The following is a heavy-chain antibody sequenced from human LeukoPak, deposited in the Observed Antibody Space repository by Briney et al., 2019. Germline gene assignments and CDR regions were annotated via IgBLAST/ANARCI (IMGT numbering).Heavy chain of an antibody. V-gene: IGHV3-53*01. J-gene: IGHJ4*02. D-gene: IGHD4-17*01. CDR1: GFTLSSNY. CDR2: IYSGGST. Sequence: PGGSLRLSCAASGFTLSSNYMSWVRQAPGKGLEWVSVIYSGGSTYYADSVKGRFTISRDNSKNTLYLQMNSLRAEDTAVYYCAKTLTTVTTVGYWGQGTLVTVSS. CDR3: AKTLTTVTTVGY.